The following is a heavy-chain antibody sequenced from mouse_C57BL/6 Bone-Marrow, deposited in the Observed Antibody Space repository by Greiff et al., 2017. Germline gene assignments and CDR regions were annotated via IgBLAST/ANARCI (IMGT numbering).Heavy chain of an antibody. CDR2: IDPNSGGT. CDR3: ARSYYGSSPWFAY. V-gene: IGHV1-72*01. CDR1: GFTFTSYW. D-gene: IGHD1-1*01. Sequence: QVQLQQPGAELVQPGASVKLSCKASGFTFTSYWMHWVKQRPGRGLEWIGRIDPNSGGTKYTEKFKSKATMAVDKPSSTAYMQLSSLTSEDSAVYYCARSYYGSSPWFAYWGQGTLVTVSA. J-gene: IGHJ3*01.